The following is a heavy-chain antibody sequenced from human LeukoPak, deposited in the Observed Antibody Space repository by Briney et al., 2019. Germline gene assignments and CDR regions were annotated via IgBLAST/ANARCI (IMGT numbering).Heavy chain of an antibody. D-gene: IGHD3-3*01. Sequence: GESLKISCKGSGYSFTSYWIGWVRQMPGKGLEWMGIIYPGDSDTRYSPSFQGQVTISADKSISTAYLQWSSLKASDTAMYYCARHVPYDFWSGYHYGYSGYYYYYGMDVWGQGTTVTVSS. CDR3: ARHVPYDFWSGYHYGYSGYYYYYGMDV. CDR2: IYPGDSDT. CDR1: GYSFTSYW. J-gene: IGHJ6*02. V-gene: IGHV5-51*01.